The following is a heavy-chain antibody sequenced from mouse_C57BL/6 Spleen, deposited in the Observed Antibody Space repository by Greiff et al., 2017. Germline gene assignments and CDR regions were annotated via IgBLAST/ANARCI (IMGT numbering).Heavy chain of an antibody. V-gene: IGHV1-50*01. CDR1: GYTFTSYW. CDR2: IDPSDSYT. D-gene: IGHD1-1*01. J-gene: IGHJ1*03. CDR3: ARDEYGSSCRWYFDV. Sequence: QVQLQQPGAELVKPGASVKLSCKASGYTFTSYWMQWVKQRPGQGLEWIGEIDPSDSYTNYNQKFKGKATLTVDTSSSTAYMQLSSLTSEDSAVYYCARDEYGSSCRWYFDVWGTGTTVTVSS.